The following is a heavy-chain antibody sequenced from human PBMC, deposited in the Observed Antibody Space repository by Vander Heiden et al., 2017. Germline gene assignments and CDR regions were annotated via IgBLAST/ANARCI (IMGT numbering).Heavy chain of an antibody. CDR1: GFSFSSYG. J-gene: IGHJ4*02. CDR3: AREYFTRYFDC. CDR2: KWYDGSNK. V-gene: IGHV3-33*01. Sequence: QVQLVESGGGVVQPGRSLRLSCAASGFSFSSYGMHWVRQAPGKGLEWVAVKWYDGSNKYYADSVKGRFTISRDNSKNTLYLQMSSLRAEDTAVYYCAREYFTRYFDCWGQGSLVTVSS. D-gene: IGHD3-9*01.